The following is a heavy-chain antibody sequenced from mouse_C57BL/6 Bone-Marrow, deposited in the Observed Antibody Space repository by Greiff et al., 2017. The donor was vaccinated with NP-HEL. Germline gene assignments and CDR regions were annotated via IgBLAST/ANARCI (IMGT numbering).Heavy chain of an antibody. CDR1: GYTFTDYE. J-gene: IGHJ3*01. CDR2: IDPETGGT. CDR3: TRDYDDCLAY. Sequence: QVQLKESGAELVRPGASVTLSCKASGYTFTDYEMTWVKQTPVHGLEWIGAIDPETGGTAYNQKFKGKAILTADKSSSTAYMELRSLTSEDSAVYYCTRDYDDCLAYWGKGTLVTVSA. V-gene: IGHV1-15*01. D-gene: IGHD2-4*01.